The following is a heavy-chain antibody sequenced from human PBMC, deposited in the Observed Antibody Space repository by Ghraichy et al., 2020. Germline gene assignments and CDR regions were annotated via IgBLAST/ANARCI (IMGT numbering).Heavy chain of an antibody. CDR3: ARGGYGDLPDY. V-gene: IGHV4-59*11. D-gene: IGHD4-17*01. J-gene: IGHJ4*02. CDR2: MYYSGST. CDR1: GGSISSHY. Sequence: SETLSLTCTVSGGSISSHYWSWIRQPPGKGLEWIGFMYYSGSTNYNPSLKSRVTMSVDMSKNLFSLKLNSVTAADTAVYYCARGGYGDLPDYWGQGTLVTVSS.